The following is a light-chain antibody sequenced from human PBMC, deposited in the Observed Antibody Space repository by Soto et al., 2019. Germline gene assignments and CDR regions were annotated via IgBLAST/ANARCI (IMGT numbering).Light chain of an antibody. CDR1: QSVSSSY. J-gene: IGKJ3*01. CDR3: QQFGGSQFT. CDR2: STS. Sequence: IVLTQSPGTLSLSPGERATLSCRASQSVSSSYVAWFQQKPGQAPRLLIYSTSNRATGIPDKFSGSGSGTDFTLTISRLEPEDVAVYFCQQFGGSQFTFGPGTKVDIK. V-gene: IGKV3-20*01.